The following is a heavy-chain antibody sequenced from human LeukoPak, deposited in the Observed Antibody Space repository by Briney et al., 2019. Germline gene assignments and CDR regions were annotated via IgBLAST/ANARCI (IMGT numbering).Heavy chain of an antibody. D-gene: IGHD3-3*01. V-gene: IGHV4-4*02. Sequence: PSETLSLTCGVSGGSISKSNWWSWVRQPPGKGLEWIGQIYHSGSTSYNPALKSRVTISVDTSKNQFSLKLSSVTAADTAVYYCARQGENDFWSGYLYFDYWGQGTLVTVSS. CDR1: GGSISKSNW. CDR2: IYHSGST. CDR3: ARQGENDFWSGYLYFDY. J-gene: IGHJ4*02.